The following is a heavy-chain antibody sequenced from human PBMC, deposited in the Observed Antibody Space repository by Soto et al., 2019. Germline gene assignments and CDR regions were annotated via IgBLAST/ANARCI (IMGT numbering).Heavy chain of an antibody. V-gene: IGHV1-69*01. J-gene: IGHJ4*02. Sequence: QVQLVQSGAEVKKPGSSVKVSCKASGGTFSSYAISWVRQAPGQGLEWMGGIIPIFGTANYAQKFQGRVTITADESTSKAYMELSSLRSEDTAVYYCARARHWTGGYIVGYYFDYWGQGTLVTVSS. D-gene: IGHD1-1*01. CDR1: GGTFSSYA. CDR3: ARARHWTGGYIVGYYFDY. CDR2: IIPIFGTA.